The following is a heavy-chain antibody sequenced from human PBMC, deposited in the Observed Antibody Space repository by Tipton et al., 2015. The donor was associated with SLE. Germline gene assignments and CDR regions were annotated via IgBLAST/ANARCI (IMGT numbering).Heavy chain of an antibody. Sequence: QVQLVQSGPEMKRPGASVKVSCETSGYTFSNYGVTWVRQAPGQGLEWMGNIIPIFDATDYAETFQGRVTITTDESTSTAYMELRSLRFEDTAVYYCARGQYCGGDCYGPDWFDTWGQGTLVTVSS. J-gene: IGHJ5*02. D-gene: IGHD2-21*01. CDR1: GYTFSNYG. CDR2: IIPIFDAT. V-gene: IGHV1-69*18. CDR3: ARGQYCGGDCYGPDWFDT.